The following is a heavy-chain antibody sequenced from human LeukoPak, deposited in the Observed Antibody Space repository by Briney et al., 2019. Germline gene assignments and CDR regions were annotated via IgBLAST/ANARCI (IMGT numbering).Heavy chain of an antibody. J-gene: IGHJ4*02. Sequence: SETLSLTCAVYGGSYSGYYWSWIRQPPGKGLEWIGEINHSGSTNYNPSLKSRVTISVDTSKNQFSLKLSSVTAADTAVYYCARGGGVLDYWGQGTLVTVSS. V-gene: IGHV4-34*01. D-gene: IGHD3-16*01. CDR1: GGSYSGYY. CDR3: ARGGGVLDY. CDR2: INHSGST.